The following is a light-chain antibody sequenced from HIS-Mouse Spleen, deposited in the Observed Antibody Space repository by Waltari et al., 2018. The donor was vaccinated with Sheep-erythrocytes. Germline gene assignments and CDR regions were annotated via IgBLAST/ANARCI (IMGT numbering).Light chain of an antibody. J-gene: IGLJ1*01. V-gene: IGLV2-11*01. CDR3: CSYAGSYNHV. Sequence: QSALTQPRSVSGSPGQSVTISCTGTSSDVGGSNYVTSYQQHPGKAPKPMIYDVSKRPSGVPDRFSGSKSGNTASLTISGLQAEDEADYYCCSYAGSYNHVFATGTKVTVL. CDR2: DVS. CDR1: SSDVGGSNY.